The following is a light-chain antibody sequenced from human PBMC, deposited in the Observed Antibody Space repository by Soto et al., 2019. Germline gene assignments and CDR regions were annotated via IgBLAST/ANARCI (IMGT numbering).Light chain of an antibody. J-gene: IGKJ4*01. CDR2: GAS. V-gene: IGKV3-20*01. Sequence: IVWTQSPGTLSLSTGERATLSCRASQSVSSSYLAWYQQKPGQAPRLLIYGASSRATGIPDRFSGSGSGTDFTLTISRLEPEDVAVYYCQQYGSSRNFDGGTKVEIK. CDR1: QSVSSSY. CDR3: QQYGSSRN.